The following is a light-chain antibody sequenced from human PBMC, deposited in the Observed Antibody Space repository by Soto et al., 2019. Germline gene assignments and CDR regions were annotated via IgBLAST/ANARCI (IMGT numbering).Light chain of an antibody. CDR1: SSDVGGENY. V-gene: IGLV2-14*03. J-gene: IGLJ2*01. Sequence: QSVLTQPASVSGSPGQSITISCTGTSSDVGGENYVSWYQQHPGKGPKLMIFDVSFRPSGVSSRFSGSKSGNTASLTISGLQAEDEAAYYCSSYRSNTVVFGGGTKVTVL. CDR3: SSYRSNTVV. CDR2: DVS.